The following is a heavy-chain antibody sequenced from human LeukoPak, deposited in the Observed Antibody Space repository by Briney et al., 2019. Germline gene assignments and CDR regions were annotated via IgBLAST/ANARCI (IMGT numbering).Heavy chain of an antibody. V-gene: IGHV3-23*01. D-gene: IGHD1-26*01. CDR1: GFTFNSYA. J-gene: IGHJ4*02. CDR3: AKGLLYSGSYYGDNFDF. CDR2: ISTGGGST. Sequence: PGGSLRLSCAAPGFTFNSYAVSWVRQAPGKGLECVSLISTGGGSTYYADSVKGRFTISRDNSKNILYLQMNTLRAEDTAVYYCAKGLLYSGSYYGDNFDFWGQGTLVTVSS.